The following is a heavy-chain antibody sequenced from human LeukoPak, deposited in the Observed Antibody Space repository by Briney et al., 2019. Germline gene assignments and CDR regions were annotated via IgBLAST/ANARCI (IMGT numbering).Heavy chain of an antibody. CDR1: GFTFSSYA. J-gene: IGHJ4*02. CDR2: ISGSGGST. CDR3: AKDITMVRGVIDPIDY. D-gene: IGHD3-10*01. V-gene: IGHV3-23*01. Sequence: GGSLRLSCAASGFTFSSYAMSWVRQAPGKGLEWVSAISGSGGSTYYADSVRGRFTISRDNSKNTLYLQMNSLRAEDTAVYYCAKDITMVRGVIDPIDYWGQGTLVTVSS.